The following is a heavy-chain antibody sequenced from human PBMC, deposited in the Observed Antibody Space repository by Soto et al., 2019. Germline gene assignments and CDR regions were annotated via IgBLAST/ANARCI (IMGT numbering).Heavy chain of an antibody. V-gene: IGHV3-30*18. CDR1: GFTFSSYG. Sequence: QVQLVESGGCVVQPGRSLRLSCAASGFTFSSYGMHWVRQAPGKGLEWVAVISYDGSNKYYADSVKGRFTISRDNSKNTLYLQMNSLRAEDTAVYYCAKDPYSSSSGGLWGQGTLVTVSS. CDR3: AKDPYSSSSGGL. D-gene: IGHD6-6*01. CDR2: ISYDGSNK. J-gene: IGHJ4*02.